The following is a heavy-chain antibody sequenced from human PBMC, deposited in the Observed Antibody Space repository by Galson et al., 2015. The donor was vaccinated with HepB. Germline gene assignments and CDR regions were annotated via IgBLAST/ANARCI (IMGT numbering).Heavy chain of an antibody. Sequence: SVKVSCKASGYTFTSYGISWVRQAPGQGLEWMGWISAYNGNTNYAQKLQGRVTMTTDTSTSTAYMELRSLRSDDTAVYYCARESSIAARAINWFDPWGQGTLVTVSS. J-gene: IGHJ5*02. CDR1: GYTFTSYG. D-gene: IGHD6-6*01. V-gene: IGHV1-18*01. CDR3: ARESSIAARAINWFDP. CDR2: ISAYNGNT.